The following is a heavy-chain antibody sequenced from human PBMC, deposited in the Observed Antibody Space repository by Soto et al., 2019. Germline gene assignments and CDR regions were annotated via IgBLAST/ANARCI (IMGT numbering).Heavy chain of an antibody. CDR3: ARDVDDFWSGYYTATSLYNWFDP. J-gene: IGHJ5*02. D-gene: IGHD3-3*01. Sequence: QVQLVQSGAEVKKPGASVKVSCKASGYTFTSYSISWVRQAPGQGLEWMGWISPYNGNTNYAQEFQGRVTMTTDTSKSTAYLDLRSLRSDDTAVYYCARDVDDFWSGYYTATSLYNWFDPWGQGTLVTVSS. CDR2: ISPYNGNT. V-gene: IGHV1-18*01. CDR1: GYTFTSYS.